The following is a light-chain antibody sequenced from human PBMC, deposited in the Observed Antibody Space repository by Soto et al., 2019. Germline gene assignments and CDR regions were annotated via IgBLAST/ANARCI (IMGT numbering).Light chain of an antibody. CDR2: VVS. CDR3: CSYAGSSTLV. CDR1: SSDVGSYNL. J-gene: IGLJ1*01. Sequence: QSALTQPASVSGSPGQSITISCTGTSSDVGSYNLVSWYQHHPGKAPKLIIYVVSKRPSGVSNRFSGSKSGNTASLTISGLQAEDEADYYCCSYAGSSTLVFGTGTKLTVL. V-gene: IGLV2-23*02.